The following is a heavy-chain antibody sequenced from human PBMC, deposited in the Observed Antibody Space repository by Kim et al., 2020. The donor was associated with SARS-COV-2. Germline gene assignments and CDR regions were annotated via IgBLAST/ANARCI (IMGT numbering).Heavy chain of an antibody. CDR1: GFTFSDYY. CDR3: ARDRPDDGRRGHYFDY. CDR2: ISSSSSYT. D-gene: IGHD1-1*01. Sequence: GGSLRLSCTAYGFTFSDYYMSWIRQAPGKGLEWVSYISSSSSYTIYADSVKGRFTISRDNAKNSMYLQMSSVRPEDTAVCYCARDRPDDGRRGHYFDYWGQGTLVTVSS. V-gene: IGHV3-11*05. J-gene: IGHJ4*02.